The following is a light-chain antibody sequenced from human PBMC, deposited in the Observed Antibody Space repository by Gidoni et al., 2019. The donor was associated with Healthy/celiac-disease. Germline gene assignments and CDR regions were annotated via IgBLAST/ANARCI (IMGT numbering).Light chain of an antibody. Sequence: DIQMTPSPSSLSASVGDRVTITCRASQSISSYFNWYQQKPGKAPKLLIYAASSLQSGVPSRFSGSGSGTDFTLTISSLQPEDFATFYCQQSYTTLALTFXGXTKVEIK. V-gene: IGKV1-39*01. CDR2: AAS. J-gene: IGKJ4*01. CDR1: QSISSY. CDR3: QQSYTTLALT.